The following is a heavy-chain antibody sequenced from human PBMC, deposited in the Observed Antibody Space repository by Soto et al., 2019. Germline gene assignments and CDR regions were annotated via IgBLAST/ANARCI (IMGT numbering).Heavy chain of an antibody. CDR1: GFTFSSYG. D-gene: IGHD4-4*01. CDR2: ISYDGSNK. CDR3: AEDTIYSNSDLFDY. V-gene: IGHV3-30*18. J-gene: IGHJ4*02. Sequence: PGGSLRLSCAASGFTFSSYGMHWVRQAPGKGLEWVAVISYDGSNKYYADSVKGRFTISRDNSKNTLYLQMNSLRAEDTAVYYCAEDTIYSNSDLFDYWGQGTLVTVSS.